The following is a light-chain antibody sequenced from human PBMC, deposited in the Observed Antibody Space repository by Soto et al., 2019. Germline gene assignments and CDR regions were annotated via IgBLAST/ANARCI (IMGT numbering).Light chain of an antibody. Sequence: VLTQSPGTLSLSPGERATLCCRASQSVSRYLVWYQQKPGQAPRLLIYGASSRASGIPDRFSGSGSGTDFTLTINRLGPEDSAVYYCQQFDTSPYTFGQGTKLEIK. CDR3: QQFDTSPYT. V-gene: IGKV3-20*01. J-gene: IGKJ2*01. CDR1: QSVSRY. CDR2: GAS.